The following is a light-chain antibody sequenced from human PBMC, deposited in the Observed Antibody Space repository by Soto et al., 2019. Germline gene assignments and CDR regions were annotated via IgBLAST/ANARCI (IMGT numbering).Light chain of an antibody. CDR3: TSWTTSTTMI. Sequence: QSALTQPASVSGSPGQSITISCTGTSSNIGAYHFVSWYHQHPGKAPKLMLYDVNIRSSGVSNRFSGSKSGNTASLTISGLQAEDAADYYCTSWTTSTTMIFGGGTQLTVL. CDR2: DVN. CDR1: SSNIGAYHF. J-gene: IGLJ2*01. V-gene: IGLV2-14*03.